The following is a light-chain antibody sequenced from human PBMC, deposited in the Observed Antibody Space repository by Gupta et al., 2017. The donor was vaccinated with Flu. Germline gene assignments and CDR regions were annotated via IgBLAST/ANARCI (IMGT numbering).Light chain of an antibody. Sequence: DIVMTQSPDSLSVSLGERATINCKSSQSRLYSANNKNYLAWFQQKPGQPPRLLLYWASIREFGVPDRFSGSGSGKDFTLTISSRQEEDVAVYFCQQDDTTPVFTFGPGTKVDIK. CDR2: WAS. CDR1: QSRLYSANNKNY. J-gene: IGKJ3*01. V-gene: IGKV4-1*01. CDR3: QQDDTTPVFT.